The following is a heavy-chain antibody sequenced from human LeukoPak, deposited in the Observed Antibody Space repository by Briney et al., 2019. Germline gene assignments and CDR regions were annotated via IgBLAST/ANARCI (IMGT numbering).Heavy chain of an antibody. CDR1: GFTFSSYA. Sequence: PGGSLRLSCAASGFTFSSYAMSWVRQAPGKGLEWVSAISGSGGSTYYADSVKGRFTISRDNSKNTLYLQMNSLRAEDTAVYYCAKDHGYYDSSGCYPGWFDPWGQGTLVTVSS. V-gene: IGHV3-23*01. CDR2: ISGSGGST. J-gene: IGHJ5*02. CDR3: AKDHGYYDSSGCYPGWFDP. D-gene: IGHD3-22*01.